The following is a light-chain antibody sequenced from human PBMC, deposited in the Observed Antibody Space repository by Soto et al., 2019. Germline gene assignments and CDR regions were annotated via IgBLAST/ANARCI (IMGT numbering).Light chain of an antibody. V-gene: IGLV2-8*01. CDR1: SSDVGGYDY. CDR2: EVS. CDR3: SSYAGSNNLVV. Sequence: QSVLTQPPSASGSPGQSVTISCTGTSSDVGGYDYVSWYQQHPGKAPKVMIYEVSKRPSGVPDRFSGSKSGNTASLTVSGLQAEDEADYYCSSYAGSNNLVVFGGGTKVTVL. J-gene: IGLJ2*01.